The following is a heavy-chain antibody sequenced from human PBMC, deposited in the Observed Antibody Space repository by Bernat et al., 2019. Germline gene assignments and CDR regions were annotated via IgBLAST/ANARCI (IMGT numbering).Heavy chain of an antibody. J-gene: IGHJ5*02. CDR2: INHSGST. D-gene: IGHD2-15*01. Sequence: QVQLQQWGAGLLKPSETLSLTCAVYGGSFSGYYWSWIRQPPGKGLEWIGEINHSGSTNYNPSPKSRVTISVDTSKNQFSLKLSSVTAADTAVYYCARGRLYCSGGSCYGTPLTNWFDPWGQGTLVTVSS. CDR3: ARGRLYCSGGSCYGTPLTNWFDP. V-gene: IGHV4-34*01. CDR1: GGSFSGYY.